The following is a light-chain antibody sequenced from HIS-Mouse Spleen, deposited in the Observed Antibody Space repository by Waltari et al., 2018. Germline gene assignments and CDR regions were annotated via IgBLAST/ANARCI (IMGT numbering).Light chain of an antibody. CDR1: SGSLASNN. CDR2: EDN. V-gene: IGLV6-57*04. CDR3: QSYDSSNQRV. J-gene: IGLJ3*02. Sequence: NFMLTQPHSVSESPGKTVTISCTRSSGSLASNNLPWSHQRPGSAPTTVIYEDNQRPSGVPDRFSGSIDSSSNSASLTISGLKTEDEADYYCQSYDSSNQRVFGGGTKLTVL.